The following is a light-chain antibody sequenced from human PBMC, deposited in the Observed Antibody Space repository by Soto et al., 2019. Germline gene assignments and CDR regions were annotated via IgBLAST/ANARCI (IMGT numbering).Light chain of an antibody. CDR3: QQYNSYPMYT. Sequence: DLPMTQSPSTLSASVGDRVTITCRASQSISSWLAWYQQKPGKAPKLLIYKASSLESGVPSRFSGSGSGTEFTLTISSLQPDDFATYYCQQYNSYPMYTFGQGTKLEIK. CDR2: KAS. J-gene: IGKJ2*01. V-gene: IGKV1-5*03. CDR1: QSISSW.